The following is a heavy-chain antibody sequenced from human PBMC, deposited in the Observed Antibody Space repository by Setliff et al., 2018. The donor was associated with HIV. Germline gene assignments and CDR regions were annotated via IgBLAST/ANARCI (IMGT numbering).Heavy chain of an antibody. CDR1: GDSISSGSYY. D-gene: IGHD6-13*01. CDR2: IYTSGST. CDR3: ARGSYSSSWYGSHFDY. Sequence: KASETLSLTCTVSGDSISSGSYYWSWIRQPAGKGLEWIGRIYTSGSTNYNPSLKSRVTISVDTSKNQFPLKLSSVTAADAAVYYCARGSYSSSWYGSHFDYWGQGILVTVSS. J-gene: IGHJ4*02. V-gene: IGHV4-61*02.